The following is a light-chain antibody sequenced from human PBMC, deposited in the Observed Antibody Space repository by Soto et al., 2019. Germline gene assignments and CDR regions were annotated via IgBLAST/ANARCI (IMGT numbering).Light chain of an antibody. Sequence: DIQVIQSPSSLSASVGDRVTITCRASQTISGFLSWYQQKPGKAPKLLIHSASSLQSGVPSRFSGSESGTDFTLTISSLQPEDFATYYCQQSYSTPTFGQGTRLEIK. CDR1: QTISGF. J-gene: IGKJ5*01. CDR3: QQSYSTPT. V-gene: IGKV1-39*01. CDR2: SAS.